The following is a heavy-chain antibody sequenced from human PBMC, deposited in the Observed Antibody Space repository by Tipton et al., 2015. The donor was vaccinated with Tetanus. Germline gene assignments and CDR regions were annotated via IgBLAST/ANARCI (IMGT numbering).Heavy chain of an antibody. J-gene: IGHJ4*02. CDR2: INPNSGGT. V-gene: IGHV1-2*02. CDR1: GYTFTGYY. CDR3: ARGGPISVVGDTQNDY. D-gene: IGHD1-26*01. Sequence: VQLVQSGAEVKKPGASVKVSCKASGYTFTGYYMHWVRQAPGQGLEWMGWINPNSGGTNYAQKIQGGVTMTRDTSISTAYMELGRLRSDDTAVYYCARGGPISVVGDTQNDYWGQGTLVTVSS.